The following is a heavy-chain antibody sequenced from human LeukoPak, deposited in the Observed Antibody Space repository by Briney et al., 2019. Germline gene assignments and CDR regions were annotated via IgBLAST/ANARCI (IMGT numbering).Heavy chain of an antibody. Sequence: GGSLRLSCAASGFTFSSYEMTWVRQAPGKGLEWVSYISSSGSTIYYADSVKGRFTISRDNAKNSLYLQMNSLRAEDTAVYYCARGGVLLWFGEPYDAFDIWGQGTMVTVSS. J-gene: IGHJ3*02. CDR1: GFTFSSYE. CDR2: ISSSGSTI. CDR3: ARGGVLLWFGEPYDAFDI. V-gene: IGHV3-48*03. D-gene: IGHD3-10*01.